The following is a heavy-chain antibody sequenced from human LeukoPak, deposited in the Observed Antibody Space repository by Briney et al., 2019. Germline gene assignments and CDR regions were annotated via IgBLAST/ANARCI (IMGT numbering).Heavy chain of an antibody. D-gene: IGHD2-2*01. J-gene: IGHJ2*01. Sequence: GGSLRLSCAGSGFTFSGYGMFWVRQAPGKGLEWVALISYDGTKKYYADSVRGRFTISRDNSKNTLYLQMNTLRAEDTAVYYCAKDGLIAVVAAAIGYFDLWGRGTLVTVSS. CDR2: ISYDGTKK. V-gene: IGHV3-30*02. CDR1: GFTFSGYG. CDR3: AKDGLIAVVAAAIGYFDL.